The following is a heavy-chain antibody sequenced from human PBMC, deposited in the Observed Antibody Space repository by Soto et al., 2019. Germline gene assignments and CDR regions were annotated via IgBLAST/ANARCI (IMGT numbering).Heavy chain of an antibody. V-gene: IGHV3-74*01. Sequence: EVQLVESGGGLVQPGESLRLSCVVSGFTISSYWMHWFRQAPGKGLVWVSRINGDGSSTNYADSVKGRFTISRDNAKNTLYLQMNTLRAEDTAVYYCAIAVAGPTAIAYWGQGNQVTVSS. CDR3: AIAVAGPTAIAY. D-gene: IGHD6-19*01. J-gene: IGHJ4*02. CDR1: GFTISSYW. CDR2: INGDGSST.